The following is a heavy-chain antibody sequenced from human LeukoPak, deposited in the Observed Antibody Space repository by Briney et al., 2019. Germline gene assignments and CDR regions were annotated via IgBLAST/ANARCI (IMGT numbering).Heavy chain of an antibody. CDR2: IKQDGSEK. D-gene: IGHD2-2*01. CDR3: AREVQLLWYYYYMDV. CDR1: GFTFSSYW. Sequence: PGGSLRLSCAASGFTFSSYWMSWVRQAPGKGLEGVANIKQDGSEKYYVDSVKGRFTIAIDNAKNALYLQMNRLRAEDTAVYYCAREVQLLWYYYYMDVWGKGTTVTVSS. V-gene: IGHV3-7*01. J-gene: IGHJ6*03.